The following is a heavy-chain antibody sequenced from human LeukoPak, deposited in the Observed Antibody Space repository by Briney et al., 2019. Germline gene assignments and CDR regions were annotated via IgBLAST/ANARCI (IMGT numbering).Heavy chain of an antibody. CDR1: GGSFSGYY. V-gene: IGHV4-34*01. J-gene: IGHJ4*02. CDR3: AGRIAAAGTLFDY. Sequence: PSETLSLTCAVYGGSFSGYYWSWIRQPPGEGQEWIGDINHSGSTNYNPSIKSRVTISVDTSKNQSSLKLSSVTAADTAVYYCAGRIAAAGTLFDYWGQGTLVTVSS. D-gene: IGHD6-13*01. CDR2: INHSGST.